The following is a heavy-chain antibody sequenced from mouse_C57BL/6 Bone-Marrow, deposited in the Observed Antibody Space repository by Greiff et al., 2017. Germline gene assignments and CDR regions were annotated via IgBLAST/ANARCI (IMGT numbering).Heavy chain of an antibody. V-gene: IGHV1-87*01. Sequence: VKLQESGPELARPWASVKISCQAFYTFFRRVYFSIRDTNYWLQWVKQRPGQGLEWIGAINPGNGETSYNQEFKGKATLTADKSDRTAYMQLSSLTTEDSAVYYWASSYYGSGYVGYFDYWGQGTTLTVSS. D-gene: IGHD1-1*01. CDR3: TEDSAVYYWASSYYGSGYVGYFDY. J-gene: IGHJ2*01. CDR2: GQGLEWIG. CDR1: YTFFRRVY.